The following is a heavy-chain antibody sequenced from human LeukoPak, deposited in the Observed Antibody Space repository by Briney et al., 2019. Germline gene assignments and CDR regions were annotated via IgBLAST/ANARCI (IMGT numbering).Heavy chain of an antibody. D-gene: IGHD7-27*01. CDR1: GFTFNTYA. CDR3: ARDNNWGSTHY. Sequence: GGSLRLSCAASGFTFNTYAMHWVRQAPGKGLEWVAVIAYDGNNKYYADSVKGRFTVSRDNTKNTLYLQMNSLRAKDTAVYYCARDNNWGSTHYWGQGTLVTVSS. V-gene: IGHV3-30-3*01. CDR2: IAYDGNNK. J-gene: IGHJ4*02.